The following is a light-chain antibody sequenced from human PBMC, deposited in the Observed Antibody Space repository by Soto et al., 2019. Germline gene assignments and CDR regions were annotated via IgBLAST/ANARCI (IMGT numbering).Light chain of an antibody. CDR1: QSITDT. J-gene: IGKJ1*01. CDR2: SVS. V-gene: IGKV3-15*01. Sequence: TQSPATLSLSPWERATLSCLPSQSITDTITLDQQEPGHAPRFIIYSVSRGATGFPARFSGSGSGTDFTLTISSLQSEDFAVYYCQQYNNWPWRFGQGTKVDIK. CDR3: QQYNNWPWR.